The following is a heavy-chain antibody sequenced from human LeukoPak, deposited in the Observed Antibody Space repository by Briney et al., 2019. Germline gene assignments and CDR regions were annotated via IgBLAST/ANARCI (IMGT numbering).Heavy chain of an antibody. CDR3: ARALAFDSSGYSACPN. Sequence: PGGSLRLSCAGSGFPFSSYTMNWVRQAPGKGLEGGSSITSSGAYIYYSDSVKGRFTISRDNANNYLYLQMNSLGAEDTAVYYCARALAFDSSGYSACPNWGQGTLVTVSS. CDR1: GFPFSSYT. D-gene: IGHD3-22*01. CDR2: ITSSGAYI. V-gene: IGHV3-21*01. J-gene: IGHJ4*02.